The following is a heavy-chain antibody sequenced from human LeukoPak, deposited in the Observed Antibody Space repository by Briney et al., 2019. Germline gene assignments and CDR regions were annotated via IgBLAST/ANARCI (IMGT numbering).Heavy chain of an antibody. Sequence: GASVKVSCKASGYTFTGYYIHWVRQAPGQGLEWMAWMNPNSGGTNYAQKFQGRVTMTRDTSISTAYMELSRLRSDDTAVYYCARGPWFGELSDAFDIWGQGTIVTVSS. J-gene: IGHJ3*02. CDR1: GYTFTGYY. CDR2: MNPNSGGT. CDR3: ARGPWFGELSDAFDI. V-gene: IGHV1-2*02. D-gene: IGHD3-10*01.